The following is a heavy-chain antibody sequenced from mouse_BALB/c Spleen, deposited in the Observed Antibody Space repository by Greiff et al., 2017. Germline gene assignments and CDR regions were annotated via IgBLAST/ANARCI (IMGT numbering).Heavy chain of an antibody. CDR2: ISYSGST. CDR3: ARGRNYYYAMDY. CDR1: GYSITSDYA. Sequence: ESGPGLVKPSQSLSLTCTVTGYSITSDYAWNWIRQSPGNKLEWMGYISYSGSTSYNPSLKSRISITRDTSKNQFFLQLNSVTTEGTATYYCARGRNYYYAMDYWGQGTSVTVSS. D-gene: IGHD1-1*01. V-gene: IGHV3-2*02. J-gene: IGHJ4*01.